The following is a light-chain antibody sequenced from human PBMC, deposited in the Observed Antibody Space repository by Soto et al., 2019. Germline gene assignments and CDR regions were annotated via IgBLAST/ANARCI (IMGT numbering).Light chain of an antibody. Sequence: QSALTQPASVSGSPGQSIAISCTGTSSDVGAYDYVSGYQQHPDRAPRLVIYEVSNRPSGVSNRFSGSKSVNTATLTISGLQAEDEADYYCASHTTTNTRVFGTGTKVTVL. CDR3: ASHTTTNTRV. CDR1: SSDVGAYDY. CDR2: EVS. J-gene: IGLJ1*01. V-gene: IGLV2-14*03.